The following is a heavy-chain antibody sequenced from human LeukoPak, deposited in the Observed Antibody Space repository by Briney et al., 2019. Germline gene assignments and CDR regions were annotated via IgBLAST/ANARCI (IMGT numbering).Heavy chain of an antibody. CDR3: AKDWFDCSSTSCYTSIAVAGTFDY. J-gene: IGHJ4*02. CDR2: ISGSGGST. Sequence: GGSLRLSCAASGFTFNSYWMSWVRQAPGKGLEWVSAISGSGGSTYYADSVKGRFTISRDNSKNTLYLQMNSLRAEDTAVYYCAKDWFDCSSTSCYTSIAVAGTFDYWGQGTLVTVSS. D-gene: IGHD2-2*02. V-gene: IGHV3-23*01. CDR1: GFTFNSYW.